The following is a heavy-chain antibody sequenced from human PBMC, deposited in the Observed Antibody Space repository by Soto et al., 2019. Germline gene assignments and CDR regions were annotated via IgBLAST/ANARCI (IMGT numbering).Heavy chain of an antibody. V-gene: IGHV3-7*01. J-gene: IGHJ4*02. CDR1: GFIFSSYW. D-gene: IGHD7-27*01. CDR3: ARDGEAPGLYLDY. Sequence: PVGSVRLSCAASGFIFSSYWMNWVRQAPGKGLEWVASINQDGREKYYVDSVKGRFTISRDNAKNSLYLQVNSLRAEDTAVYYCARDGEAPGLYLDYWGQGTLVTVSS. CDR2: INQDGREK.